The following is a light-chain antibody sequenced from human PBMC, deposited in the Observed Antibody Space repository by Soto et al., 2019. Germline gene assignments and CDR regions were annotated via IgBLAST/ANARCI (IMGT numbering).Light chain of an antibody. Sequence: QSVLTQPPSVSAAAGQRVTIYCSGSSSNIRNNYVSWYQQLPGTAPKLLIYDNNKRPSGIPDRFSGSKSGTSATLGITGLQTGDEADYYCGTWDSSLSAYVFGTGTKVTVL. CDR1: SSNIRNNY. CDR3: GTWDSSLSAYV. J-gene: IGLJ1*01. CDR2: DNN. V-gene: IGLV1-51*01.